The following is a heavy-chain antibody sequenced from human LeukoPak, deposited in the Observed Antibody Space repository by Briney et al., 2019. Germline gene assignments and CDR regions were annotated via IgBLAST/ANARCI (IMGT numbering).Heavy chain of an antibody. D-gene: IGHD3-10*01. CDR2: IYENGGTT. CDR1: GFTFRSHA. V-gene: IGHV3-23*01. Sequence: GGSLRLSCVGSGFTFRSHAMSWVRQAPEKGLEFVSGIYENGGTTYYADSVKGRFSISRDNSKNTLYLQMNSLRAEDTAVYYCAKGHYYGSGSLDYWGQGTLVTVSS. J-gene: IGHJ4*02. CDR3: AKGHYYGSGSLDY.